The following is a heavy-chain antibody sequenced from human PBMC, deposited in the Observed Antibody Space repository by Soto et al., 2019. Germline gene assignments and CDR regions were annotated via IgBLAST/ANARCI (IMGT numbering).Heavy chain of an antibody. CDR2: FDPEDGET. D-gene: IGHD2-15*01. CDR3: ARAEVVPFDY. J-gene: IGHJ4*02. V-gene: IGHV1-24*01. Sequence: EASVKVSCKVSGYTLTELSMHWVRQAPGKGLEWMGGFDPEDGETIYAQKFQGRVTITEDTSTDTAYMELSSLRSEDTAVYYCARAEVVPFDYWGQGTLVTVSS. CDR1: GYTLTELS.